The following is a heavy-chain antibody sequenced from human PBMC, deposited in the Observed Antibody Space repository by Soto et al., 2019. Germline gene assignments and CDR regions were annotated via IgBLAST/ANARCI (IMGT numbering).Heavy chain of an antibody. CDR2: INHSGST. J-gene: IGHJ4*02. V-gene: IGHV4-34*01. D-gene: IGHD3-10*01. Sequence: QVQLQQWGAGLLKPSETLSLTCAVYGGSFSGYYWSWIRQPPGKGLEWIGEINHSGSTNYNPSLKSRVTISVDTTKNQFSLKLSSVTAAYTAVYYCARGKGSYYDYWGQGTLVTVSS. CDR3: ARGKGSYYDY. CDR1: GGSFSGYY.